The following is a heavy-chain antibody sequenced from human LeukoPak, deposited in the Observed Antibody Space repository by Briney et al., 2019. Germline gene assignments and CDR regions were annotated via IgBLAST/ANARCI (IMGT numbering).Heavy chain of an antibody. J-gene: IGHJ2*01. V-gene: IGHV1-69*05. Sequence: SVKVSCKXSGGTFSSYAISWVRQAPGQGLERMGGIIPIFGTANYAQKFQGRVTITTDESTSTAYMELSSLRSEDTAVYYCARDRPYSSSSWWCFDLWGRGTLVTVSS. D-gene: IGHD6-6*01. CDR1: GGTFSSYA. CDR2: IIPIFGTA. CDR3: ARDRPYSSSSWWCFDL.